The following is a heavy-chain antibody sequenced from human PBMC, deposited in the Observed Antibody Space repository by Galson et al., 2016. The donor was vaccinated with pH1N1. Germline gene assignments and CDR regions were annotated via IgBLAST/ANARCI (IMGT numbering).Heavy chain of an antibody. CDR2: MNPNNDNT. Sequence: SVKVSCKASGGTFSNYDINWVRQGTGQGLEWMGWMNPNNDNTGYEQKFQGRVTMTRNTSISTAYMELSSLRSEDTAVYYCARGGYCSGGSCYDVFDYWGQGTLVTVS. D-gene: IGHD2-15*01. CDR3: ARGGYCSGGSCYDVFDY. CDR1: GGTFSNYD. V-gene: IGHV1-8*01. J-gene: IGHJ4*02.